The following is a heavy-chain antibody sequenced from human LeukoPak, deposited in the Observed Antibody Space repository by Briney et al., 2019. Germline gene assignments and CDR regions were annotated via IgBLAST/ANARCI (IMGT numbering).Heavy chain of an antibody. CDR3: ARRLYCSGGNCYYFDY. J-gene: IGHJ4*02. V-gene: IGHV5-51*01. CDR2: IYPGDSDT. D-gene: IGHD2-15*01. CDR1: GYGFTSYW. Sequence: GESLKISCKGSGYGFTSYWIGWVRQMPGKGLEWMGIIYPGDSDTRYSPSFQGQVTISADKSISTAYLQWSSLKASDTAMYYCARRLYCSGGNCYYFDYWGQGTLVTVSS.